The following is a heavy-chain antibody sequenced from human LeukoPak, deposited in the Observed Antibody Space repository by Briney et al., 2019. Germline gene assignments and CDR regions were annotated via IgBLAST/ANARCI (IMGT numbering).Heavy chain of an antibody. D-gene: IGHD4-17*01. CDR2: INSDGSST. V-gene: IGHV3-74*01. J-gene: IGHJ6*02. CDR1: GFTFSSYW. CDR3: ARDQTPAPYGDYYYYGMDV. Sequence: GGSLRLSCAASGFTFSSYWMHWVRQAPGKGLVWVSRINSDGSSTSYADSVKGRFTISRDNAKNTLYLQMNSLRAEDTAVYYCARDQTPAPYGDYYYYGMDVWGQGTTVTVSS.